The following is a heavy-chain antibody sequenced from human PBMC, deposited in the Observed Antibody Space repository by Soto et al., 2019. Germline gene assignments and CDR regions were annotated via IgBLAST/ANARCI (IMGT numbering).Heavy chain of an antibody. CDR3: ARDVQRVVGATRAYYYYYGMDV. CDR1: GFTFSSYS. Sequence: GGSLRLSCAASGFTFSSYSMNWVRQAPGKGLEWVSYISSSSSTIYYADSVKGRFTISRDNAKNSLYLQMNSLRDEDTAVYYCARDVQRVVGATRAYYYYYGMDVWGQGTTVTVSS. D-gene: IGHD1-26*01. J-gene: IGHJ6*02. CDR2: ISSSSSTI. V-gene: IGHV3-48*02.